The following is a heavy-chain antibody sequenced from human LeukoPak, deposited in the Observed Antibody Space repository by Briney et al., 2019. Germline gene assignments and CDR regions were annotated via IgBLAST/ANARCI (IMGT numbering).Heavy chain of an antibody. CDR3: ARVQIGYSYGLFDY. V-gene: IGHV4-59*01. CDR1: GRSITNYY. J-gene: IGHJ4*02. Sequence: SETLSLTCTVSGRSITNYYWSWIRQPPGKGLEWIGYIYYTGSTNYNPSLKSRVTISVDTSKNQFSLKLSSVTAADTAVYYCARVQIGYSYGLFDYWGQGTLVTVSS. CDR2: IYYTGST. D-gene: IGHD5-18*01.